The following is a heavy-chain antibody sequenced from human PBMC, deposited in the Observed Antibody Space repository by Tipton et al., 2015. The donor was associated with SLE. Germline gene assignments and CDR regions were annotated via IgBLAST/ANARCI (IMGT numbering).Heavy chain of an antibody. Sequence: SLRLSCAASGFTFSSYAMHWVRQAPGKGLEWVAVISYDGSNKYYADSVKGRFTISRDNSKNTLYLQMNSLRAEDTAVYYCARELGWNDGGVDAFDIWGQGTMVTVSS. CDR2: ISYDGSNK. J-gene: IGHJ3*02. D-gene: IGHD1-1*01. CDR3: ARELGWNDGGVDAFDI. CDR1: GFTFSSYA. V-gene: IGHV3-30-3*01.